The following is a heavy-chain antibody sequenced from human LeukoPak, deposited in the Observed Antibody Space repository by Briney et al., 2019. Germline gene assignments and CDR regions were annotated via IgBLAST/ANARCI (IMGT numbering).Heavy chain of an antibody. V-gene: IGHV3-23*01. CDR3: ASSGWYRDYYYGMDV. CDR2: ISGSGGST. CDR1: GFTFSNFA. J-gene: IGHJ6*02. D-gene: IGHD6-19*01. Sequence: PGGSLRLSCAASGFTFSNFAMSWVRQAPGKGLEWVSVISGSGGSTFYADSVKGRFTISRDNSKNTLYLQMNSLRAEDTAVYICASSGWYRDYYYGMDVWGQGTTVTVSS.